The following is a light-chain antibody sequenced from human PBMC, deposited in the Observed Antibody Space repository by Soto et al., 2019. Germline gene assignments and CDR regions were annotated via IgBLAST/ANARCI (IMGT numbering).Light chain of an antibody. CDR3: MQALQTPQIT. Sequence: DIVMTQSPLSLPVTRGEPASISCRSSQSLLHSNGYNYLDWYLQKPGQSPQLLIYLGSNRASGVHDRFSGSGSGTDFTLKISRVEAEDVGVYYCMQALQTPQITFGQGTRLEIK. V-gene: IGKV2-28*01. CDR2: LGS. CDR1: QSLLHSNGYNY. J-gene: IGKJ5*01.